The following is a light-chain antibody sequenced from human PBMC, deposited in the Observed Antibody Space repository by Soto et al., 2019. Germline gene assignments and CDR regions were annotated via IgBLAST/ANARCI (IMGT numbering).Light chain of an antibody. CDR1: QSFSSSY. Sequence: EIVLTQSPGTLAFSPGERAPLSCRASQSFSSSYLAWYQQKPGQAPRLLIYGASSRATGIPDRFSGSGSGTDFTLTISRLEPEDFAVYYCQQYGSSPLFTFGPGTKVDIK. CDR3: QQYGSSPLFT. J-gene: IGKJ3*01. CDR2: GAS. V-gene: IGKV3-20*01.